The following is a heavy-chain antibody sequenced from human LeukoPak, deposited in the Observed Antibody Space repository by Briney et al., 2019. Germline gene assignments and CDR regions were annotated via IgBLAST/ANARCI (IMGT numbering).Heavy chain of an antibody. CDR3: ARDGASIDAFDI. CDR2: IYSGGST. J-gene: IGHJ3*02. CDR1: GFTVTSNY. V-gene: IGHV3-53*01. Sequence: GGSLRLSCASSGFTVTSNYMRWVRQAPGKGLEWVSVIYSGGSTYYADSVKGRFTISRDNSKNTLYLQMNSLRAEDTAVYYCARDGASIDAFDIWGQGTMVTVSS. D-gene: IGHD2-2*01.